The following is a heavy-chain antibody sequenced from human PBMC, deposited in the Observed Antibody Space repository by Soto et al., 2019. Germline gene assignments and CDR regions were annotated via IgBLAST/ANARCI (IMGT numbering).Heavy chain of an antibody. CDR2: IPVIGERR. J-gene: IGHJ4*02. D-gene: IGHD1-1*01. Sequence: EVQLLDSGGGLVQPGGSLRLSCAASGFTFSSYGMSWVRQAPGKGLEWVAGIPVIGERRYYADSVKGRFTISRDNAKNTLYLQMNSLRVEDAAVYFCEREGDRYGTVCLDSWGQGTLVTVSS. CDR1: GFTFSSYG. CDR3: EREGDRYGTVCLDS. V-gene: IGHV3-23*01.